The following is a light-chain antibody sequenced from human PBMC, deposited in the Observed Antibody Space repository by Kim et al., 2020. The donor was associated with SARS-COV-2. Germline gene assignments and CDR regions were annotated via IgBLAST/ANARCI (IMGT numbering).Light chain of an antibody. V-gene: IGKV3-15*01. Sequence: EVVMTQSPAILSVSPGERATLSCRASQSVSNNLAWYQFKPGQPPRLLIYGASTRATGVPVRFSGAGSGTDFTLTVNSLQSEDFAVYHCHQYNDWPPGDTFGQGTKLEI. CDR2: GAS. CDR1: QSVSNN. J-gene: IGKJ2*01. CDR3: HQYNDWPPGDT.